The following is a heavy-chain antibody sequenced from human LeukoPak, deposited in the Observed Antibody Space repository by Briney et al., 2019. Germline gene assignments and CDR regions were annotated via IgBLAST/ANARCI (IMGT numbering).Heavy chain of an antibody. CDR2: IWYDGSNK. V-gene: IGHV3-33*01. Sequence: PGGSLRLSCAASGFTFSSYGMRWVRQAPGKGLEWVAVIWYDGSNKYYADSVKGRFTISRDNSKNTLYLQMNSLRAEDTAVYYCARGPGEMATITGGQGTLVTVSS. J-gene: IGHJ4*02. CDR1: GFTFSSYG. CDR3: ARGPGEMATIT. D-gene: IGHD5-24*01.